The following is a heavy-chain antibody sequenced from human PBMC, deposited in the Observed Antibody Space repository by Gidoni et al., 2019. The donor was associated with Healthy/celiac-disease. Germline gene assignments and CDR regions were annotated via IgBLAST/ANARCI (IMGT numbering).Heavy chain of an antibody. CDR3: ARDPCSRGYYARPY. J-gene: IGHJ4*02. D-gene: IGHD3-22*01. Sequence: KGLEWVSYISSSSSTIYYADSVKGRFTISRDNAKNSLYLQMNRLRDEDTAVDYCARDPCSRGYYARPYWGQGTLVTVSS. V-gene: IGHV3-48*02. CDR2: ISSSSSTI.